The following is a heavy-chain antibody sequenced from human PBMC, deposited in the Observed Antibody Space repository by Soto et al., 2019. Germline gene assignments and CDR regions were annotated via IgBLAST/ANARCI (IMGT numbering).Heavy chain of an antibody. D-gene: IGHD3-16*01. CDR1: GFTVSNNH. Sequence: VQLVESGGGLIQPGGSLRLSCAASGFTVSNNHMTWVRQAAGKGLELVSFVHGGGSTSYADSVKGRFTISRDTSKNTIYLQRDSLRAEDTAIYYCAGRLTTAAGLDYWGRGTLVTVCS. J-gene: IGHJ4*02. CDR2: VHGGGST. V-gene: IGHV3-53*01. CDR3: AGRLTTAAGLDY.